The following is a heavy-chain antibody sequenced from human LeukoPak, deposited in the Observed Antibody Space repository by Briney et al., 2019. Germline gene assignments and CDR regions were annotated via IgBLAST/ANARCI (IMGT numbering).Heavy chain of an antibody. J-gene: IGHJ4*02. V-gene: IGHV3-21*04. D-gene: IGHD3-22*01. Sequence: GGSLRLSCAASGFTFSSYSMNWVRQAPGKGLEWVSSISSSSSYIYYADSVKGRFTISRDNSKNTLYLQMNSLRAEDTAVYYCAKDPYYDSSGYHDYWGQGTLVTVSS. CDR2: ISSSSSYI. CDR3: AKDPYYDSSGYHDY. CDR1: GFTFSSYS.